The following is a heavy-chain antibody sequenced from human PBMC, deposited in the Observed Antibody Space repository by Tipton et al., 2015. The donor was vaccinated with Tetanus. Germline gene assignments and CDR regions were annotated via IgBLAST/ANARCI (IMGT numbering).Heavy chain of an antibody. V-gene: IGHV1-46*01. Sequence: QVQLVQSGPEVKSPGASVKVSCKASGYIFSINYIHWVRQAPGHGLEWMGLINPGDGSTAYAQKFQDGVTMTGDTSTTTVYMELRSLSFEDTAVYYCARLHDITGMPWGQGTLVTVSP. CDR2: INPGDGST. CDR1: GYIFSINY. CDR3: ARLHDITGMP. D-gene: IGHD1-1*01. J-gene: IGHJ1*01.